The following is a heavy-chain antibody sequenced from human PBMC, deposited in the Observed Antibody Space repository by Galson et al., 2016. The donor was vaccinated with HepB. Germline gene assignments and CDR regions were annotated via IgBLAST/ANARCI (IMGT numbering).Heavy chain of an antibody. J-gene: IGHJ6*02. CDR2: IKSKTDGGTT. V-gene: IGHV3-15*01. Sequence: SLRLSCAASGFTFSSYAMHWVRQAPGKGLEWVGRIKSKTDGGTTDYAAPVKGRFTISRDDSKNTLYLQMNSLKTEDTAVYYCTTGGGNWALGMDVWGQGTTVTVSS. CDR3: TTGGGNWALGMDV. CDR1: GFTFSSYA. D-gene: IGHD1-1*01.